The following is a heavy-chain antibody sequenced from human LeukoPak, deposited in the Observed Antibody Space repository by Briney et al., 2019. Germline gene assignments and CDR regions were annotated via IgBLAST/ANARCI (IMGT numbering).Heavy chain of an antibody. CDR2: ISTSGSTV. CDR1: GFSFSGYE. D-gene: IGHD5-18*01. Sequence: GGSLRLSCAASGFSFSGYETNWVRQAPGKGLEWVSCISTSGSTVYYADSVKGRFTVSRDNARNSLYLQMNSLRAEDTALYYCARDGPAYSFDYWGQGTLVTVSS. J-gene: IGHJ4*02. CDR3: ARDGPAYSFDY. V-gene: IGHV3-48*03.